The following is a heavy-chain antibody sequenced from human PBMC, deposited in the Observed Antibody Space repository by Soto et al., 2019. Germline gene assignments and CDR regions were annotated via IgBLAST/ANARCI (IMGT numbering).Heavy chain of an antibody. V-gene: IGHV4-30-4*01. J-gene: IGHJ4*02. D-gene: IGHD3-22*01. CDR2: IYHSGGT. CDR1: GGSISSGDY. Sequence: SETLSLTCTISGGSISSGDYWSWIRQPPGKGLEWIGYIYHSGGTYYNPSLKSRVTMSVETSQNQFSLKLSSVSAEDTAVYYCARTKYYYDSTAYIFDHWGQGALVTVSS. CDR3: ARTKYYYDSTAYIFDH.